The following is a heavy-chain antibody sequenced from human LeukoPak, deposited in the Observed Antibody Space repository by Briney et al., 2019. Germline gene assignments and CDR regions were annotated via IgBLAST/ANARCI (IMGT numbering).Heavy chain of an antibody. V-gene: IGHV4-4*07. J-gene: IGHJ6*02. D-gene: IGHD6-13*01. Sequence: SETLSLTCTVSGGSISSYYWSWIRQPPGKGLEWIGRIYTSGSTNYNPSLKSRVTMSVDTSKNRFSLKLSSVTAADTAVYYCARVVAAAGRHYYGMDVWGQGTTVTVSS. CDR1: GGSISSYY. CDR2: IYTSGST. CDR3: ARVVAAAGRHYYGMDV.